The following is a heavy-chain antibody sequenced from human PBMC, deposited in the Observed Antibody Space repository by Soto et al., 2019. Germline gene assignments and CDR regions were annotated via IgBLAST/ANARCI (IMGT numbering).Heavy chain of an antibody. D-gene: IGHD3-10*01. CDR2: INPNGGVT. Sequence: ASVKVSCKTSGDSFNDYYIHWVRQAPGQGLEWMGWINPNGGVTKYAQKFQGRVTVTRDTSIRTVYMELSSLRSEDTAVYYCARGAYGSGSSDFDYWGQGTLVTVSS. V-gene: IGHV1-2*02. CDR3: ARGAYGSGSSDFDY. CDR1: GDSFNDYY. J-gene: IGHJ4*02.